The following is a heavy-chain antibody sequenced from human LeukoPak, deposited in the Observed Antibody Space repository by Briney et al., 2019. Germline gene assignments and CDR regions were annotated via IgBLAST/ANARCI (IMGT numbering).Heavy chain of an antibody. CDR3: ARVGYSDAFDI. J-gene: IGHJ3*02. D-gene: IGHD5-18*01. CDR2: ISYDGSNK. CDR1: GFAFSSYA. Sequence: PGGSLRLSCAASGFAFSSYAMHWVRQAPGKGLEWVAVISYDGSNKYYADSVKGRFTISRDNSKNTLYLQMNSLRAEDTAVYHCARVGYSDAFDIWGQGTMVTVSS. V-gene: IGHV3-30-3*01.